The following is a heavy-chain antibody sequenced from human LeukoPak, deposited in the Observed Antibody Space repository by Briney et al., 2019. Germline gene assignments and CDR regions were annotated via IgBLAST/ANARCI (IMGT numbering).Heavy chain of an antibody. Sequence: SETLSLTCAVYGGSFSSYYWSWIRQPPGKGLEWIGYIYYSGSTNYNPSLKSRVTISVDTSKNQFSLKLSSVTAADTAVYYCARVAYYYYMDVWGKGTTVTVSS. CDR1: GGSFSSYY. V-gene: IGHV4-59*01. CDR2: IYYSGST. J-gene: IGHJ6*03. CDR3: ARVAYYYYMDV.